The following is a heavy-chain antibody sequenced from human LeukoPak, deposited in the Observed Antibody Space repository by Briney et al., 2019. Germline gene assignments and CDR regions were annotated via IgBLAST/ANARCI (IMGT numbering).Heavy chain of an antibody. Sequence: SQTLSLTCTVSGGSISSGDYYWSWLRQPPGKGLEWIGYIYYSGSTYYNPSLKSRVTISVDTSKNQFSLKLSSVTAAGTAVYYCASQYNWNRIDYWGQGTLVTVSS. D-gene: IGHD1-20*01. CDR2: IYYSGST. CDR3: ASQYNWNRIDY. V-gene: IGHV4-30-4*08. CDR1: GGSISSGDYY. J-gene: IGHJ4*02.